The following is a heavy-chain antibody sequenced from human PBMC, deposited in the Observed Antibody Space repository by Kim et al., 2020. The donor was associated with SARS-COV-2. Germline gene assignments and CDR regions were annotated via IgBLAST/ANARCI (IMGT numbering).Heavy chain of an antibody. CDR2: IYYSGST. V-gene: IGHV4-61*01. CDR1: GGSVSSGSYY. CDR3: AREGVLTGYSSIYYYYG. J-gene: IGHJ6*01. Sequence: SETLSLTCTVSGGSVSSGSYYWSWIRQPPGKGLEWIGYIYYSGSTNYNPSLKSRVTISVDTSKNQFSLKLSSVTAADTAVYYCAREGVLTGYSSIYYYYG. D-gene: IGHD3-9*01.